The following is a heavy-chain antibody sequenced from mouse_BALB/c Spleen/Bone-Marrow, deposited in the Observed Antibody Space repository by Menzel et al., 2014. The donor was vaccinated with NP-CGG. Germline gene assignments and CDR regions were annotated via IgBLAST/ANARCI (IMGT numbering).Heavy chain of an antibody. CDR2: INPGSGGT. Sequence: QVQLQQSGAELVRPGTSVKVSCKASGYAFTNYLIGWVKQRPGQGLEWIGVINPGSGGTNYSEKFKGKATLTADKSSSTAYMQLSSLTSDDSAVYFCARHYYGAMDYWGQGTSVTVSS. D-gene: IGHD1-2*01. J-gene: IGHJ4*01. CDR1: GYAFTNYL. CDR3: ARHYYGAMDY. V-gene: IGHV1-54*01.